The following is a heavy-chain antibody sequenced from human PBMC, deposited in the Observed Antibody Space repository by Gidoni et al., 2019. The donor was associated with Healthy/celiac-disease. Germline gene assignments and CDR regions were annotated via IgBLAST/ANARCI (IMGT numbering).Heavy chain of an antibody. CDR1: GFTFSSYS. CDR2: ISSSSSYI. V-gene: IGHV3-21*01. CDR3: AILGNSVDY. J-gene: IGHJ4*02. D-gene: IGHD3-3*02. Sequence: EVQLVESGGGLVKPGGSLRLSCEASGFTFSSYSMNWVRQAPGKGLEWVSAISSSSSYIYYADSVKCRFTISRDNAKNSLYLQMNSLRAEDTAVYYCAILGNSVDYWGQGTLVTVSS.